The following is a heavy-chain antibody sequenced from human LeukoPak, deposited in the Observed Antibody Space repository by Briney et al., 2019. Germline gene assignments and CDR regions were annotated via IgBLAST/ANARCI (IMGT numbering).Heavy chain of an antibody. CDR3: GSVLHYSSSWYS. CDR1: GASMTTYY. D-gene: IGHD6-13*01. J-gene: IGHJ4*02. CDR2: IYSSGST. V-gene: IGHV4-59*01. Sequence: SETLSLTCTVSGASMTTYYWTWIRQPPGKGLEWVAYIYSSGSTNYNPSLKSRLTISIDTSKKQFSLKMSSVTAADTAVYYCGSVLHYSSSWYSWGQGTLVTVSS.